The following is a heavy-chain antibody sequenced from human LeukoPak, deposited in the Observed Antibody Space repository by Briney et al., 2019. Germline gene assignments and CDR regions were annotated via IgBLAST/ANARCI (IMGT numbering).Heavy chain of an antibody. CDR1: GFTFSSHG. V-gene: IGHV3-33*07. D-gene: IGHD3-22*01. CDR3: ARSGRGYYDSLDH. Sequence: GGSLRLSCEASGFTFSSHGMYWVRQAPGKGLEWVALIWYDGSNKYYADSVKGRFTISRDNPNNTLYLQMNSLRAEDTAVYYCARSGRGYYDSLDHWGQGDLVTVSS. CDR2: IWYDGSNK. J-gene: IGHJ4*02.